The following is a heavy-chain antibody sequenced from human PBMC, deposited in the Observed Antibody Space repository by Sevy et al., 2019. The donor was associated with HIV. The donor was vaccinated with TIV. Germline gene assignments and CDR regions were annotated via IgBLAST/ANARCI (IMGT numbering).Heavy chain of an antibody. D-gene: IGHD1-1*01. V-gene: IGHV4-59*13. CDR2: IYYSGST. CDR3: ARGTGYGMDV. J-gene: IGHJ6*02. Sequence: SQTLSLTCTVSGGSISSYYWSWIRQPPGKGLEWIGYIYYSGSTNYNPSLKSRVTISVDTSKNQFSLKLSSVTAADTAVYYCARGTGYGMDVWGQGTTVTVSS. CDR1: GGSISSYY.